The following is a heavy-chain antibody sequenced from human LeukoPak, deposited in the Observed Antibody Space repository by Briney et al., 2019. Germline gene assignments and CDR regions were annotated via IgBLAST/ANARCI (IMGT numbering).Heavy chain of an antibody. V-gene: IGHV3-23*01. Sequence: XWVXAXXGSXGSXYYAXSXKGRXTISRDNSKNTLHLQMNSXRAEXXAVXYCAXDSRLEXWXQGTLVTVSS. CDR3: AXDSRLEX. D-gene: IGHD1-1*01. J-gene: IGHJ4*02. CDR2: XXGSXGSX.